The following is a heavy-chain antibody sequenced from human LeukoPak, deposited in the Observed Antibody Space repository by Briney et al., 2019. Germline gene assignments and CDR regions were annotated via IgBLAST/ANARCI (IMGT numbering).Heavy chain of an antibody. CDR3: AKEGSSGWFHDAFDI. V-gene: IGHV3-43*02. J-gene: IGHJ3*02. CDR2: ISGDGGST. Sequence: GGSLRLSCAASGYTFDDYAMHWVHQAPGKGLEWVSLISGDGGSTYYADSVKGRFTISRDNSKNSLYLQMNSLRTEDTALYYCAKEGSSGWFHDAFDIWGQGTMVTASS. D-gene: IGHD6-19*01. CDR1: GYTFDDYA.